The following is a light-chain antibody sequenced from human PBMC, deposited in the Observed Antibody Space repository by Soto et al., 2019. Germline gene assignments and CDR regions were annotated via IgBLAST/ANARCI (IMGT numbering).Light chain of an antibody. CDR2: EVS. Sequence: HSALTQPASVSGSPGQSIAFSCTGSSSDVGIYNYVSWYQQHPGKVPKLIIYEVSNRPSGVSNRFSGSKSGNTASLTISGLQAEDEADYYCSSYTTSSTRVFGTGTKVTVL. CDR1: SSDVGIYNY. CDR3: SSYTTSSTRV. J-gene: IGLJ1*01. V-gene: IGLV2-14*01.